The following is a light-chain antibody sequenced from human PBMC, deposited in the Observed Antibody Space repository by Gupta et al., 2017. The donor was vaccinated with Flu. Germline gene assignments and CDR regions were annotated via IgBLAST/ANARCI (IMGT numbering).Light chain of an antibody. CDR3: RHECSSPKT. J-gene: IGKJ1*01. Sequence: EIVLTQSPGTLSLSPGERATLSCRASQSVRSSYLASYHQKPGQAPRLLIYGASSSATGMPDRISGSGSVRAFTLTIIRREPPDFAVTYCRHECSSPKTFGQGTKLEIK. V-gene: IGKV3-20*01. CDR2: GAS. CDR1: QSVRSSY.